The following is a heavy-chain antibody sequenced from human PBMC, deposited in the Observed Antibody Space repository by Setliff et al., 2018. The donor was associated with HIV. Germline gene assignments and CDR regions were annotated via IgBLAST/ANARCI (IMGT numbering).Heavy chain of an antibody. V-gene: IGHV4-34*01. CDR1: GRSFSGYY. J-gene: IGHJ4*02. CDR2: INHSGGT. CDR3: ARHSPSDY. Sequence: SETLSLTCAVYGRSFSGYYWNWIRQAPGKGLEWIGEINHSGGTNYNPSLKSRVTMSIDTSKNQFSLNVSSVTAADTAVYYCARHSPSDYWGQGTLVTVSS.